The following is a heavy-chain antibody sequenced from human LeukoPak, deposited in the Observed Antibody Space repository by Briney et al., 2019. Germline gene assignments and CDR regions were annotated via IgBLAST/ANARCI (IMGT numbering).Heavy chain of an antibody. Sequence: GGSLRLSCAASGFTFSDYYMSWIRQAPGKGLEWVSYISSSSSYTNYADSVKGRFTISRDNAKNSLYLQMNSLRAEDTAVYYCARDLAKDYDILTGYAYWGQGTLVTVSS. CDR3: ARDLAKDYDILTGYAY. J-gene: IGHJ4*02. CDR1: GFTFSDYY. V-gene: IGHV3-11*06. CDR2: ISSSSSYT. D-gene: IGHD3-9*01.